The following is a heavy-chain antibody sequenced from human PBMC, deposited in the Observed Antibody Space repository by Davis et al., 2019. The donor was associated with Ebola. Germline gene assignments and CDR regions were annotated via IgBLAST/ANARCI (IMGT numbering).Heavy chain of an antibody. J-gene: IGHJ4*02. V-gene: IGHV1-18*04. CDR3: ARDRRSGGWYESIDY. D-gene: IGHD6-19*01. Sequence: AASVKVSCKASGYTFTSYGISWVRQAPGQGLEWMGWITAYNGNTEYAQKLQGRVTMTTDTSTSTVYMELMSLRSDDTAVYYCARDRRSGGWYESIDYRGQGTLVTVSS. CDR2: ITAYNGNT. CDR1: GYTFTSYG.